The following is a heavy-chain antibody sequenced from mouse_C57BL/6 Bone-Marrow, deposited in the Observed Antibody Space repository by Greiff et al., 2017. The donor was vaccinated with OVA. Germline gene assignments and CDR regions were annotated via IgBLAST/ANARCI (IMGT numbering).Heavy chain of an antibody. J-gene: IGHJ4*01. D-gene: IGHD1-1*01. CDR3: TYYGSSPYYAMDD. Sequence: VQLQQSGAELVRPGASVKLSCTASGFTIKDDYMHWVKQRPEQGLEWIGWIDPENGDTEYASLFQGKATITADTSTNTAYLQLSSLTAEDTAVYYCTYYGSSPYYAMDDWGQGTSVTVSS. V-gene: IGHV14-4*01. CDR2: IDPENGDT. CDR1: GFTIKDDY.